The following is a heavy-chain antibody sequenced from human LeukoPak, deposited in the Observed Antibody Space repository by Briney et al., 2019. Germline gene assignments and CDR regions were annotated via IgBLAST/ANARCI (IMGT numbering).Heavy chain of an antibody. J-gene: IGHJ4*02. D-gene: IGHD4-11*01. Sequence: PSETLSLTCAVSGGSISSGGYSWSWIRQPPGKGLEWIGYIYHSGSTYYNPSLKSRVTISVDRSKNQFSLKLSSVTAADTAVYYCARDSGSNYYFDYWGQGTLVTVSS. CDR1: GGSISSGGYS. CDR3: ARDSGSNYYFDY. V-gene: IGHV4-30-2*01. CDR2: IYHSGST.